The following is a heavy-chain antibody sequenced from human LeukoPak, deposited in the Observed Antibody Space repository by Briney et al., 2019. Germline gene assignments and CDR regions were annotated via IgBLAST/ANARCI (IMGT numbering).Heavy chain of an antibody. CDR1: GYTFTDFA. V-gene: IGHV1-2*02. D-gene: IGHD1-7*01. CDR2: INPNSGGT. Sequence: ASVKVSCKSSGYTFTDFAINWVRQAPGQGLEWMGWINPNSGGTNYAQKFQGRVTMTRDTSISTAYMELSRLRSDDTAVYYCARDEPPYNWNYGTPYYYMDVWGKGTTVTVSS. J-gene: IGHJ6*03. CDR3: ARDEPPYNWNYGTPYYYMDV.